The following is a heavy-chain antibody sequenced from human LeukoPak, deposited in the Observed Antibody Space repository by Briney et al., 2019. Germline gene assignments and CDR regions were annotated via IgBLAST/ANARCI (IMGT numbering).Heavy chain of an antibody. D-gene: IGHD2-2*01. CDR3: ARGGVVVPAAPYYFDY. CDR1: GGSFSGYY. V-gene: IGHV4-34*01. CDR2: IYHSGST. J-gene: IGHJ4*02. Sequence: SETLSLTCAVYGGSFSGYYWSWIRQPPGKGLEWIGEIYHSGSTNYNPSLKSRVTISVDTSKNQFSLKLSSVTAADTAVYYCARGGVVVPAAPYYFDYWGQGTLVTVSS.